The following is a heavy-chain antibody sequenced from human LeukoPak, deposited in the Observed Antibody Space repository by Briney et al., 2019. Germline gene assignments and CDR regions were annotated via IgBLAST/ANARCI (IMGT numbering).Heavy chain of an antibody. J-gene: IGHJ6*02. V-gene: IGHV1-46*01. CDR1: GYTFTSYY. CDR3: ARDGRQVVPAAIPKHNYYGMDV. D-gene: IGHD2-2*01. Sequence: GASVKVSCKASGYTFTSYYMHWVRQAPGQGLEWMGIINPSGGSTSYAQKFQGRVTMTRDTSTSTVYMELSSLRSEDTAVYYCARDGRQVVPAAIPKHNYYGMDVWGQGTTVTVSS. CDR2: INPSGGST.